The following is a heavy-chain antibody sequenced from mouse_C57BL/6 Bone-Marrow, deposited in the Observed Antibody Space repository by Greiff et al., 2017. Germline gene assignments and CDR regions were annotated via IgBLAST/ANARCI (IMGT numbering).Heavy chain of an antibody. J-gene: IGHJ2*01. D-gene: IGHD1-1*01. Sequence: QVQLQQPGAELVKPGASVKLSCKASGYTFTSYWMHWVKQRPGQGLEWIGMIHPNSGSTNYNEKFKSKATLTVDKSSSTAYMQRSSLASEDSAVYYCAREEITTVVDVYWGQGTTLTVSS. V-gene: IGHV1-64*01. CDR3: AREEITTVVDVY. CDR1: GYTFTSYW. CDR2: IHPNSGST.